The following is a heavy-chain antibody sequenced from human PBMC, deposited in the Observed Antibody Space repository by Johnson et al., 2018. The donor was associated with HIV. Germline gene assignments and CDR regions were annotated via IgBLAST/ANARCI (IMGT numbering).Heavy chain of an antibody. J-gene: IGHJ3*01. CDR1: GFTFNTYV. V-gene: IGHV3-23*04. Sequence: VQLVESGGGVVQRGGSLRLSCAASGFTFNTYVMNWVRQAPGKGLEWVSLIAASGDSTYYADSVRGRFAISRDNSKNTLYLQMNSLRAEDTAVYYCANWAYYYGSGYAFDLWGQGTMVTVSS. CDR2: IAASGDST. CDR3: ANWAYYYGSGYAFDL. D-gene: IGHD3-10*01.